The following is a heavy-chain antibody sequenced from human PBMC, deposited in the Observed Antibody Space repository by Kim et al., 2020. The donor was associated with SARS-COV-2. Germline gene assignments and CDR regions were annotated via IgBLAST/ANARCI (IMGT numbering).Heavy chain of an antibody. V-gene: IGHV4-39*01. CDR1: GGSISSSSYY. Sequence: SETLSLTCTVSGGSISSSSYYWGWIRQPPGKGLEWIGSIYYSGSTYYNPSLKSRVTISVDTSKNQFSLKLSSVTAADTAVYYCARWGSGQLVPYYYYGMDVWGQGTTVTVSS. CDR2: IYYSGST. CDR3: ARWGSGQLVPYYYYGMDV. J-gene: IGHJ6*02. D-gene: IGHD6-13*01.